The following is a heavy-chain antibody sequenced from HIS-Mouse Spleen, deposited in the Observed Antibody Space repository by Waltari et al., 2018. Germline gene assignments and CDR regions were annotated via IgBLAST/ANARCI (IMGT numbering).Heavy chain of an antibody. D-gene: IGHD1-26*01. CDR2: INPNSGGT. Sequence: QVQLVQSGAEVKKPGASVKVSCKASGDTFIGYYIHWARQAPGQGREWMGWINPNSGGTNYAQKFQGRVTMTRDTSISTAYMELSRLRSDDTAVYYCARVRELGMAFDIWGQGTMVTVSS. J-gene: IGHJ3*02. V-gene: IGHV1-2*02. CDR1: GDTFIGYY. CDR3: ARVRELGMAFDI.